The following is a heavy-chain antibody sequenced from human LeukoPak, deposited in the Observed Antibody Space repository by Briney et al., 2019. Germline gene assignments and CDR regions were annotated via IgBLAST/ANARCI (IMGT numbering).Heavy chain of an antibody. CDR1: GFTFRTFT. CDR3: ARSASSDY. Sequence: PGGSLRLSFSPSGFTFRTFTMKSVRQAPGEGPEWGSSIISTGTLIHSAESVKGRFTISRDNAKSSLCLQMNSLRDEDTAVYYCARSASSDYWGQGTLVTVSS. V-gene: IGHV3-48*02. CDR2: IISTGTLI. J-gene: IGHJ4*02. D-gene: IGHD1-26*01.